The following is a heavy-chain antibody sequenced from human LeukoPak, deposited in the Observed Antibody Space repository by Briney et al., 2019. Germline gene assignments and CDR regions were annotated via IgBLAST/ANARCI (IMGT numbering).Heavy chain of an antibody. J-gene: IGHJ5*02. Sequence: GGSLRLSCAASGFTFSSYGMHWVRQAPGKGLEWVAVISYDGSNKYYADSVKGRFTISRDNSKNTLYLQMNSLRAEDTAVYYCARRAYGGNSGARFDPWGQGTLVTVSS. D-gene: IGHD4-23*01. CDR2: ISYDGSNK. V-gene: IGHV3-30*03. CDR1: GFTFSSYG. CDR3: ARRAYGGNSGARFDP.